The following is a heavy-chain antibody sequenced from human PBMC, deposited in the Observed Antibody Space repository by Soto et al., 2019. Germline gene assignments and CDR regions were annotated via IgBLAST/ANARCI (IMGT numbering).Heavy chain of an antibody. D-gene: IGHD2-21*01. CDR3: ARGIPLGFDP. V-gene: IGHV1-3*05. Sequence: QVQLVQSGAEEKKPGASVKVSCKASGYTFTNYAMHWVRQAPGQRLEWMGWINAGNGNTKYSQKFQGRVTITRDTSASPAYMELSSLRSEGTAVYYCARGIPLGFDPWGQGPLVTVSS. CDR2: INAGNGNT. J-gene: IGHJ5*02. CDR1: GYTFTNYA.